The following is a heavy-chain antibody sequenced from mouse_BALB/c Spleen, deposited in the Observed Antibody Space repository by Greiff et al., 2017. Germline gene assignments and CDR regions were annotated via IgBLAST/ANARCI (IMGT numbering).Heavy chain of an antibody. D-gene: IGHD1-1*01. CDR1: GFSLTSYG. J-gene: IGHJ3*01. V-gene: IGHV2-9*02. Sequence: VKLVESGPGLVAPSQSLSITCTVSGFSLTSYGVHWVRQPPGKGLEWLGVIWAGGSTNYNSALMSRLSISKDNSKSQVFLKMNSLQTDDTAMYYCARDQDYGRAWFAYWGQGTLVTVSA. CDR2: IWAGGST. CDR3: ARDQDYGRAWFAY.